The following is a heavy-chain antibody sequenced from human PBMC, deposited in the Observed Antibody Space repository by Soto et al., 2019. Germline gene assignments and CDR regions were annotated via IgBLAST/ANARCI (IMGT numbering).Heavy chain of an antibody. Sequence: SETLSLTCTVSGGSISSYYWSWIRQPPGKGLEWIGYIYFRGTTNYNPSLKSRVTISVDTSKNQFSLKLSSVTAADTAVYYCARDNGYSYGYTLDHWGQGTLVTVSS. D-gene: IGHD5-18*01. CDR3: ARDNGYSYGYTLDH. CDR2: IYFRGTT. CDR1: GGSISSYY. V-gene: IGHV4-59*01. J-gene: IGHJ4*02.